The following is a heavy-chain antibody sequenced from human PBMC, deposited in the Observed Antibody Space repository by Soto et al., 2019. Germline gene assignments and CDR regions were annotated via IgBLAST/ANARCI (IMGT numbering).Heavy chain of an antibody. CDR1: GYTFTSYG. V-gene: IGHV1-18*01. J-gene: IGHJ4*02. D-gene: IGHD3-22*01. CDR2: ISAYNGNT. CDR3: ASAHDSSGYYCY. Sequence: QVQLVQSGAEVKKPGASVKVSCKASGYTFTSYGISWVRQAPGQGLEWMGWISAYNGNTNYAQKLQGRVTMTTDTSTSRAYMELRSLGSDDTAVYYCASAHDSSGYYCYWGQGTLVTVSS.